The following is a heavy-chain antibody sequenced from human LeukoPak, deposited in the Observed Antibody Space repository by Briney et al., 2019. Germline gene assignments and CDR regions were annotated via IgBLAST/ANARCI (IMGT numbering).Heavy chain of an antibody. V-gene: IGHV3-30*03. CDR2: ISSDESNK. CDR3: ATDYSYGSGSYYNRFDN. J-gene: IGHJ4*02. CDR1: GFTFNNYA. D-gene: IGHD3-10*01. Sequence: PGRSLTLSCAASGFTFNNYAMHWVRQAPGEGLEWVAVISSDESNKYYADSVKGRFTISRDNSMNTLYLQMNSLRADDTAVYYCATDYSYGSGSYYNRFDNWGQGTLVTVSS.